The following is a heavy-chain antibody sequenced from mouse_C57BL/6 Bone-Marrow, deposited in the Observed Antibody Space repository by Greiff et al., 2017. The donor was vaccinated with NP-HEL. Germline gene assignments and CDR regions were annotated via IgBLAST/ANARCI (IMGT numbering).Heavy chain of an antibody. CDR2: IYPGSGST. Sequence: VQLQQPGAELVKPGASVKMSCKASGYTFTSYWITWVKQRPGQGLEWIGDIYPGSGSTNYNEKFKSKATLTVDTSSSTAYMQLSSLTSEDSAVYYCAREGYYSNYWYFDVWGTGTTVTVSS. V-gene: IGHV1-55*01. CDR3: AREGYYSNYWYFDV. CDR1: GYTFTSYW. J-gene: IGHJ1*03. D-gene: IGHD2-5*01.